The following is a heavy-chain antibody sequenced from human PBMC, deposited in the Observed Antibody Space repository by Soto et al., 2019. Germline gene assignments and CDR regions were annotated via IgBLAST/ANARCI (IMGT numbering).Heavy chain of an antibody. CDR3: ARGSNDFWSGYYSVYYYYGMHV. V-gene: IGHV1-8*01. J-gene: IGHJ6*02. CDR1: GYTFTSYD. Sequence: ASVKVSCKASGYTFTSYDINWVRQATGQGLEWMGWMNPNSGNTGYAQKFQGRVTMTRNTSISTAYMELSSLRSEDTAVYYCARGSNDFWSGYYSVYYYYGMHVWGQGTTVTSP. CDR2: MNPNSGNT. D-gene: IGHD3-3*01.